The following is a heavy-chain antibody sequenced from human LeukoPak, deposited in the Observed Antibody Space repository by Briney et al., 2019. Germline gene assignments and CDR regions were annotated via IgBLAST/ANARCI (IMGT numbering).Heavy chain of an antibody. CDR2: INAGNGNT. V-gene: IGHV1-3*01. Sequence: GASVKVSCKASGYTFTSYYMHWVRQAPGQRLEWMGWINAGNGNTKYSQKFQGRVTITRDTSASTAYMELSSLRSEDTAVYYCAREKKPGYSSGWPNLGEEQPNDYWGQGTLVTVSS. CDR1: GYTFTSYY. CDR3: AREKKPGYSSGWPNLGEEQPNDY. D-gene: IGHD6-19*01. J-gene: IGHJ4*02.